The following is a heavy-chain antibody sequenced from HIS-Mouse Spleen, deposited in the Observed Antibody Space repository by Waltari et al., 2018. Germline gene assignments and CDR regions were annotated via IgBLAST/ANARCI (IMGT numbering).Heavy chain of an antibody. V-gene: IGHV4-38-2*02. CDR3: AREPHLQLELAFDI. CDR2: IYHSGST. CDR1: GYSISSGYS. Sequence: QVQLQESGPGLVKPSEPLSLTCTVSGYSISSGYSWGWIRQPPGKGLEWIGSIYHSGSTYYNPSLKSRVTISVDTSKNQFSLKLSSVTAADTAVYYCAREPHLQLELAFDIWGQGTMVTVSS. J-gene: IGHJ3*02. D-gene: IGHD1-1*01.